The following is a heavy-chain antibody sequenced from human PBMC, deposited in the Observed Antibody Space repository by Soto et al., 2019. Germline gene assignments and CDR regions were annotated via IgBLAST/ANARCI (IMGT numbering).Heavy chain of an antibody. CDR2: ISSSSSYI. CDR1: GFTFSSYS. Sequence: PGGSLRLSCAASGFTFSSYSMNWVRQAPGKGLEWVSSISSSSSYIYYADSVKGRFTISRDNAKNSLYLQMNSLRAEDTAVYYCARDASDFCSGYYTDYYYYYGMDVWGQATTVTVSS. D-gene: IGHD3-3*01. V-gene: IGHV3-21*01. J-gene: IGHJ6*02. CDR3: ARDASDFCSGYYTDYYYYYGMDV.